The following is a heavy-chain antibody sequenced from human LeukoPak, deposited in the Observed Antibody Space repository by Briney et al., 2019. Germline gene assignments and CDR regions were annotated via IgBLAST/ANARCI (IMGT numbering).Heavy chain of an antibody. V-gene: IGHV1-69*01. CDR1: GCTFTIYD. CDR3: ARRVNRAQFDP. Sequence: SSVTVSFTSSGCTFTIYDISWVRQAPGQGLEWMGGIIPIFGTANYAQKFQGRVTITADESTSTAYMELSSLRSEDTAVYYCARRVNRAQFDPWGQGTLVTVSS. CDR2: IIPIFGTA. D-gene: IGHD2-21*01. J-gene: IGHJ5*02.